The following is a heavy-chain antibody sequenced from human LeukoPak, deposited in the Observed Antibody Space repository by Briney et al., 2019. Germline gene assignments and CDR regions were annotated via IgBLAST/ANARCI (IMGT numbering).Heavy chain of an antibody. V-gene: IGHV3-23*01. CDR1: GFTFSSYA. J-gene: IGHJ4*02. CDR3: AKDHLPVATKTLVDY. D-gene: IGHD5-12*01. Sequence: PGGSLRLSCAASGFTFSSYAMSWVRQAPGKGLEWVSAISGSGGSTYYADSVKGRSTISRDNSKNTLYLQMNSLRAEDTAVYYCAKDHLPVATKTLVDYWGQGTLVTVSS. CDR2: ISGSGGST.